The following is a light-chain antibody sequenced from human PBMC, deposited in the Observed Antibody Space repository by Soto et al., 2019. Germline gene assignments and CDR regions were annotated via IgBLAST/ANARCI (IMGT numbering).Light chain of an antibody. CDR3: EQSNKWPRT. V-gene: IGKV3-15*01. CDR2: AAS. Sequence: EIGMTQSPATLSVSPGERATLSCRASQSASSNLAWYQQKPGQAPWLLIYAASTRSTGIPDRFSGSGSGTAFTLSSSSVQSEDFAVYYCEQSNKWPRTFGGGTKVESK. CDR1: QSASSN. J-gene: IGKJ4*01.